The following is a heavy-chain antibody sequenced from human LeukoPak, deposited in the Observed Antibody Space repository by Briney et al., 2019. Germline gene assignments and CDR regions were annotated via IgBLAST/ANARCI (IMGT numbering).Heavy chain of an antibody. CDR3: ARVVMYYYDSSGYNTGSP. Sequence: SETLSLTCAVYGGSFSGYYWSWIRQPPGKGLEWIGEINHSGSTNYNPSLKSRVTISVDTSKNQFSLKLSSVTAADTAVYYCARVVMYYYDSSGYNTGSPWGQGTLVTVSS. J-gene: IGHJ5*02. V-gene: IGHV4-34*01. CDR1: GGSFSGYY. D-gene: IGHD3-22*01. CDR2: INHSGST.